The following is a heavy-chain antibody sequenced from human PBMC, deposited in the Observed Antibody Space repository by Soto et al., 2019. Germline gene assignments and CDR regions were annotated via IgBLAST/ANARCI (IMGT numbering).Heavy chain of an antibody. J-gene: IGHJ4*02. Sequence: GGSMRLSCAAAEFTFSSYCRHWVSQAPGKGLEWVAVIWYDGSNKYYADSVKGRFTISRDNSKNTLYLQMNSLRAEDTAVYYCARDGYCSGGSCYSVPVFDYWGQGTLVTVSS. V-gene: IGHV3-33*08. CDR3: ARDGYCSGGSCYSVPVFDY. D-gene: IGHD2-15*01. CDR1: EFTFSSYC. CDR2: IWYDGSNK.